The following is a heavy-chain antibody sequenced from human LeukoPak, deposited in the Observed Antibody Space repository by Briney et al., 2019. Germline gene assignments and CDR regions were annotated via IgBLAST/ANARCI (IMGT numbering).Heavy chain of an antibody. D-gene: IGHD5-12*01. J-gene: IGHJ4*02. V-gene: IGHV4-59*01. CDR3: ARDLIISGTIYFDY. Sequence: PSETLSLTCTVSGASISSYYWIWIRQPPGKGLEWIGYIYYSGSTNYNPSLKSRVTISVDTSKNQFSLKLSSVTAADTAVYYCARDLIISGTIYFDYWGQGTLVTVSS. CDR1: GASISSYY. CDR2: IYYSGST.